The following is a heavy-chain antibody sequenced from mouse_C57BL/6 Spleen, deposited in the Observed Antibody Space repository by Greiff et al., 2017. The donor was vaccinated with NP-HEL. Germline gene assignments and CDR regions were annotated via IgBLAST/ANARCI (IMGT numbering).Heavy chain of an antibody. CDR2: IYPGSGST. J-gene: IGHJ4*01. V-gene: IGHV1-55*01. CDR3: ARIPPYAMDY. CDR1: GYTFTSYW. Sequence: QVHVKQPGAELVKPGASVKMSCKASGYTFTSYWITWVKQRPGQGLEWIGDIYPGSGSTNYNEKFKSKATLTVDTSSSTAYMQLSSLTSEDSAVYYCARIPPYAMDYWGQGTSVTVSS.